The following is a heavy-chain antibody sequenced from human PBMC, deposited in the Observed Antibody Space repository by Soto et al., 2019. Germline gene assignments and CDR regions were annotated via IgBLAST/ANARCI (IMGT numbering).Heavy chain of an antibody. V-gene: IGHV1-8*01. J-gene: IGHJ2*01. CDR2: MNPTRGNP. Sequence: SCKASGSTFTSYDINWVRQATGQALEWMGWMNPTRGNPGYSQTFHGRVTMTRNTSISTAYMELSSLRSEDTAVYYCARTLYFFFFQAEDGIRDTVPVSAFLLNRSSDL. D-gene: IGHD1-26*01. CDR3: ARTLYFFFFQAEDGIRDTVPVSAFLLNRSSDL. CDR1: GSTFTSYD.